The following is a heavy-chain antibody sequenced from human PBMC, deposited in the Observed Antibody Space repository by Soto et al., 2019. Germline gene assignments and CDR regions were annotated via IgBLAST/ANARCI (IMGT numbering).Heavy chain of an antibody. CDR2: ISSSSSYI. D-gene: IGHD3-10*01. CDR3: ARDQGTRTYYYYGMDV. V-gene: IGHV3-21*01. CDR1: GFTFSSYS. Sequence: GGSLRLSCAASGFTFSSYSMNWVRQAPGKGLEWVSSISSSSSYIYYADSVKGRFTISRDNAKNSQYLQMNSLRAEDTAVYYCARDQGTRTYYYYGMDVWGQGTTVTVSS. J-gene: IGHJ6*02.